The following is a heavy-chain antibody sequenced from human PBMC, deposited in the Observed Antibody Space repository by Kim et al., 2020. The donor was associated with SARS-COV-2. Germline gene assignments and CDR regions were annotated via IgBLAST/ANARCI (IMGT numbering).Heavy chain of an antibody. D-gene: IGHD3-3*01. CDR3: ARGRAYDFWSADQNNWFDP. J-gene: IGHJ5*02. Sequence: GGSLRLSCAASGFTFSSYSMNWVRQAPGKGLEWVSYISSSSSTIYYADSVKGRFTISRDNAKNSLYLQMNSLRDEDTAVYYCARGRAYDFWSADQNNWFDPWGQGTLVTVSS. CDR1: GFTFSSYS. CDR2: ISSSSSTI. V-gene: IGHV3-48*02.